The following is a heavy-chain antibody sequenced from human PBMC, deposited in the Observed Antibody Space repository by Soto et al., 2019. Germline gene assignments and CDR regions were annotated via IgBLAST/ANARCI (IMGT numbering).Heavy chain of an antibody. Sequence: QVQLVESGGGLVKPGGSLRLSCAASGFTFSDYYISWIRQAPGKGLEWVSYISSSGSTIYYADSVKGRFTIYRDNAENSLDRQMNSLRAADTAVYYCARAAVLQGRFDPWGQGTLVTVSS. J-gene: IGHJ5*02. CDR1: GFTFSDYY. D-gene: IGHD6-13*01. CDR2: ISSSGSTI. V-gene: IGHV3-11*01. CDR3: ARAAVLQGRFDP.